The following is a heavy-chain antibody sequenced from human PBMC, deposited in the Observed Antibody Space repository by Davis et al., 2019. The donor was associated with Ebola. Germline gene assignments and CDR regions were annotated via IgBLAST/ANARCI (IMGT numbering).Heavy chain of an antibody. CDR1: GFTFSSYW. D-gene: IGHD6-6*01. Sequence: GESLKISCATSGFTFSSYWMNWVRQAPGKGLEWVANIKQDGSEKYYVDSVKGRFTISRDNAKNSLYLQMNSLRAEDTAVYYCARLSFIAALHPWGQGTLVTVSS. CDR3: ARLSFIAALHP. CDR2: IKQDGSEK. V-gene: IGHV3-7*03. J-gene: IGHJ5*02.